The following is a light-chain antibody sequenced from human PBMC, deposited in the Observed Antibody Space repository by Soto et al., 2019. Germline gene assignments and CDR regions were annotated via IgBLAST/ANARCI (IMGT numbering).Light chain of an antibody. CDR3: QQYGSSPLT. CDR1: QSVSSNY. CDR2: GAS. J-gene: IGKJ4*01. Sequence: EIVLTQSPGTLSLSPGERATLSCRASQSVSSNYLAWYQQKPGQAPRLLIYGASSRATGIPDRFSGSGSGTEFTFTISRLEPEDFAVYYCQQYGSSPLTFGGGTKVEIK. V-gene: IGKV3-20*01.